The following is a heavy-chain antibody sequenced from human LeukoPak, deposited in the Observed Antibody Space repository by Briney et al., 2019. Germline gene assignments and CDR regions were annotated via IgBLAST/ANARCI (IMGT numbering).Heavy chain of an antibody. J-gene: IGHJ4*02. V-gene: IGHV4-30-4*01. CDR3: ARLYDSSGYYYPFDY. CDR2: IYYSGST. D-gene: IGHD3-22*01. CDR1: GGSISSGDYY. Sequence: PSQTLSLTCTVSGGSISSGDYYWSWIRQPPGKGLEWIGYIYYSGSTYYNPSLKSRVTISVDTSKNQFSLKLSSVTAADTAVYYCARLYDSSGYYYPFDYWGQGTLVTVSS.